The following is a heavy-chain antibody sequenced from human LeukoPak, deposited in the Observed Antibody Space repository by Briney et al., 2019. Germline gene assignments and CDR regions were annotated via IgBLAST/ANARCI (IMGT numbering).Heavy chain of an antibody. V-gene: IGHV4-59*01. D-gene: IGHD3-22*01. CDR3: AREYHDSSGYFSVYYFDY. CDR2: IYYSGST. CDR1: SGSISSYY. Sequence: PSETLSLTCTVSSGSISSYYWSWLRQPPGKGLEWIGYIYYSGSTNYNPSLKSRVTISVDTSKNQFSLKLSSVTAADTAVYYCAREYHDSSGYFSVYYFDYWGQGTLVTVSS. J-gene: IGHJ4*02.